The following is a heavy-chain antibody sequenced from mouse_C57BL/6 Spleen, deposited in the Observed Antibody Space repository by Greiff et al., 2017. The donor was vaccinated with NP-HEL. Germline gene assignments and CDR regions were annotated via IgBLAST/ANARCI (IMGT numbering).Heavy chain of an antibody. CDR2: IHPNSGST. V-gene: IGHV1-64*01. CDR1: GYTFTSYW. CDR3: ARVSTMDYFDY. J-gene: IGHJ2*01. D-gene: IGHD2-3*01. Sequence: VQLQQPGAELVKPGASVKLSCKASGYTFTSYWMHWVKQRPGQGLEWIGMIHPNSGSTNYNEKFKSKATLTVDKSSSTAYMQLSSLTSEDSAVYYCARVSTMDYFDYWGQGTTRTVSS.